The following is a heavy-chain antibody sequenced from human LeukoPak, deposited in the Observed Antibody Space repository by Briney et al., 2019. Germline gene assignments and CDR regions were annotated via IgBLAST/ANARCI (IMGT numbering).Heavy chain of an antibody. CDR3: ARGPARAAFDY. Sequence: GGSLRLSRAASGFTFRSYWMHWVRQAPGKGLVWVSRINSDGSSTSYADSVKGRFTISRDNAKNTLFLQVNSLTAEDTAVYYCARGPARAAFDYWGQGTLVTVSS. CDR2: INSDGSST. V-gene: IGHV3-74*01. J-gene: IGHJ4*02. D-gene: IGHD6-25*01. CDR1: GFTFRSYW.